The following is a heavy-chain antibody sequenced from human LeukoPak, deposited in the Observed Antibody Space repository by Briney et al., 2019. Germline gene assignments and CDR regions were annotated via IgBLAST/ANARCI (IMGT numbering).Heavy chain of an antibody. CDR1: GFTFSSFW. J-gene: IGHJ4*02. CDR2: IKQDGSEK. Sequence: PGGSLRLSCAASGFTFSSFWMRWVRQAPGKGLELVANIKQDGSEKYYVYSVQGRFTISRDNAKNSLYLQMNSLRVEDTAVYYCARRIAGPSSGGDYWGQGTPVTVSS. D-gene: IGHD1-26*01. V-gene: IGHV3-7*01. CDR3: ARRIAGPSSGGDY.